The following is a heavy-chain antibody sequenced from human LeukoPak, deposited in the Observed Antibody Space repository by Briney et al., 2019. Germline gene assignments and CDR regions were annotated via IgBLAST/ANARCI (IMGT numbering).Heavy chain of an antibody. CDR2: INHSGST. Sequence: NPSETLSLTCTVSGGSISSYYWSWIRQPPGKGLEWIGEINHSGSTNYNPSLKSRVTISVDTSKNQFSLKLSSVTAADTAVYYCARGRDITIFGVVIRTNDYWGQGTLVTVSS. V-gene: IGHV4-34*01. J-gene: IGHJ4*02. CDR1: GGSISSYY. CDR3: ARGRDITIFGVVIRTNDY. D-gene: IGHD3-3*01.